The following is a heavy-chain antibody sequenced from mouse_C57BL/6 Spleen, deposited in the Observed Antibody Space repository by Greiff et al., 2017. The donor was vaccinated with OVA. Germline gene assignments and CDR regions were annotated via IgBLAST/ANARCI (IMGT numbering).Heavy chain of an antibody. Sequence: VQLQQSGPELVKPGASVKISCKASGYAFRSSWMNWVKQRPGTGLEWIGRIYPGDGDTNYNGKFKGKATLTADKSSSTAYMQLSSLTSEDSAVYFCAYSNYVNAMDYWGQGTSVTVSS. CDR1: GYAFRSSW. CDR3: AYSNYVNAMDY. CDR2: IYPGDGDT. D-gene: IGHD2-5*01. V-gene: IGHV1-82*01. J-gene: IGHJ4*01.